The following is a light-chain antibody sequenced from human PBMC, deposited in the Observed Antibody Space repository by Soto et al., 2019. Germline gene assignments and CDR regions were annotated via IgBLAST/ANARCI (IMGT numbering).Light chain of an antibody. CDR2: GAS. Sequence: EIVVTQSPATLSVSPGERATLSCRASQSVSSYLAWYQQKPGQAPRLLISGASTRATGVPARFSGGGSGTEFTLTISSLHSEDFAVYYCQQYNNWPFTFGPGTKVDIK. CDR3: QQYNNWPFT. CDR1: QSVSSY. J-gene: IGKJ3*01. V-gene: IGKV3-15*01.